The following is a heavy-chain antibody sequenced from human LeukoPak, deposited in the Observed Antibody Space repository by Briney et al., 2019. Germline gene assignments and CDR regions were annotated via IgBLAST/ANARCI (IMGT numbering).Heavy chain of an antibody. CDR2: ISYDGSNK. CDR1: GFTFSSYA. CDR3: ARDNRYTAYCGGDCYHDY. Sequence: PGGSLRLSCAASGFTFSSYAMHWVRQAPGRGLEWVAVISYDGSNKYYADSVKGRFTISRDNSKNTLYLQMNSLRAEDTAVYYCARDNRYTAYCGGDCYHDYWGQGTLVTVSS. V-gene: IGHV3-30*04. D-gene: IGHD2-21*02. J-gene: IGHJ4*02.